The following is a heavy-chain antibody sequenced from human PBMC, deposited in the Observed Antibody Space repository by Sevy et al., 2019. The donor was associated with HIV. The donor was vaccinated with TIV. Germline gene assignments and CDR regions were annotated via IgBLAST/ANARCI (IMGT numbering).Heavy chain of an antibody. V-gene: IGHV1-8*01. D-gene: IGHD2-15*01. Sequence: ASVKVSCKAFGYTFTSYDINWVRQATGQGLEWMGWMNPNSGNTGYAQKFQGRVTMTRNTSISTAYMELSSLRSEDTAVYYCARGPRCSGGSCTSHWYFDLWGRGTLVTVSS. J-gene: IGHJ2*01. CDR2: MNPNSGNT. CDR3: ARGPRCSGGSCTSHWYFDL. CDR1: GYTFTSYD.